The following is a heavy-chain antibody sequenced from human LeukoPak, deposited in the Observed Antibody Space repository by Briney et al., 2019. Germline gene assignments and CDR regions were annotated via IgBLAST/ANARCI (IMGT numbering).Heavy chain of an antibody. D-gene: IGHD1-26*01. Sequence: GGSLRLSCAASGFTFSNYAMSWVRQAPGKGLEWVSRVSINGDNTYYADSVKGRFTISRDNSKNTLYLQINSLRAEDTAVYYCARARTSGSFCDYWGQGTLVTVPS. J-gene: IGHJ4*02. CDR1: GFTFSNYA. CDR2: VSINGDNT. CDR3: ARARTSGSFCDY. V-gene: IGHV3-23*01.